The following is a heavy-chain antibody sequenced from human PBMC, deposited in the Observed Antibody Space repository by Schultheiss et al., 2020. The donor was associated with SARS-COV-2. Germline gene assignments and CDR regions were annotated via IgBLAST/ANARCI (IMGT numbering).Heavy chain of an antibody. D-gene: IGHD3-10*01. V-gene: IGHV4-59*01. CDR2: VHYSGST. J-gene: IGHJ6*02. CDR1: GGSISSNY. Sequence: SQTLSLTCTVSGGSISSNYWSWIRQSPGKGLEWIGYVHYSGSTNYKPSLKSRVTISVDTSKNQFSLKLRSVTAADTAVYYCARGLWFGESPYYYYGMDVWAKGPRSPSP. CDR3: ARGLWFGESPYYYYGMDV.